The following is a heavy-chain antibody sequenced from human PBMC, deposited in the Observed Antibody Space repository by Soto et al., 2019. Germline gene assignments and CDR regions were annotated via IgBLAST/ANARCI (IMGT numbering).Heavy chain of an antibody. CDR1: GFTFRSFG. CDR3: AKDVGQQLVLNYGMDV. D-gene: IGHD6-13*01. V-gene: IGHV3-30*18. J-gene: IGHJ6*02. Sequence: QVQLMESGGGVIQPGTSLSLSCGSSGFTFRSFGMYWVRQAPGKGLEWVAVVSYDGNHKYYADSVKGRFTVPRDNAKNMLYLQMNSLRGEDTAVYYCAKDVGQQLVLNYGMDVWGQGTTVTVSS. CDR2: VSYDGNHK.